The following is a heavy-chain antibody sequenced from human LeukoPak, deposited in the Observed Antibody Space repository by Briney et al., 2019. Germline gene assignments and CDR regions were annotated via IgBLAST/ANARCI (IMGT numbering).Heavy chain of an antibody. Sequence: PGRSLRLSCAASGFTFSSYGMHWVRQAPGKGLEWVAVISYDGSNKYYADSVKGRFTISRDNSKNTLYLQMYSLRAEDTAVYYCAKDFGYCDFWSGPLDYWGQGTLVTVSS. J-gene: IGHJ4*02. CDR3: AKDFGYCDFWSGPLDY. V-gene: IGHV3-30*18. CDR2: ISYDGSNK. CDR1: GFTFSSYG. D-gene: IGHD3-3*01.